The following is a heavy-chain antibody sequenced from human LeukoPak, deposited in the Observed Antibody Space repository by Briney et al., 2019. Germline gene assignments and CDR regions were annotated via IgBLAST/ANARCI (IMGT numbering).Heavy chain of an antibody. CDR2: ISSSSSYI. CDR1: GFTFSSYS. CDR3: ARPPRSSGWRRNAEYFQH. Sequence: GGSLRLSCAASGFTFSSYSMNWVRQAPGKGLEWVSSISSSSSYIYYADSVKGRFTISRDNAKNSLYLQMNSLRAEDTAVYYCARPPRSSGWRRNAEYFQHWGQGTLVTVSS. D-gene: IGHD6-19*01. V-gene: IGHV3-21*01. J-gene: IGHJ1*01.